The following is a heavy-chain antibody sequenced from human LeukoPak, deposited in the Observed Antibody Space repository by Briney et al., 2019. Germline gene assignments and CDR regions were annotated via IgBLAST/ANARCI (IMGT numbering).Heavy chain of an antibody. D-gene: IGHD3-3*01. CDR1: GGTFSSYA. Sequence: SVKVSCKASGGTFSSYAISWVRQAPGQGFEWMGGIIPIFGTANYAQKFQGRVTITTDESTSTAYMELSSLRSEDTAVYYCARSRFLEWLLFGVYWGQGTLVTVSS. V-gene: IGHV1-69*05. J-gene: IGHJ4*02. CDR3: ARSRFLEWLLFGVY. CDR2: IIPIFGTA.